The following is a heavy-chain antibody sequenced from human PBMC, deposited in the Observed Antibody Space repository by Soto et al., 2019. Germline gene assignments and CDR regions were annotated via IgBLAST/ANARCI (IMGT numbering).Heavy chain of an antibody. V-gene: IGHV3-11*01. CDR3: ARDGERWGWYFDL. CDR1: GFTFSDYY. Sequence: QVQLVESGGGLVKPGGSLRLSCAASGFTFSDYYMSWIRQAPGKGLEWVSYISSSGSTIYYADSVKGRFTISRDNAKSSRYLKMNRLRAGDTAVYYGARDGERWGWYFDLCGRGTMVTVSS. J-gene: IGHJ2*01. D-gene: IGHD3-16*01. CDR2: ISSSGSTI.